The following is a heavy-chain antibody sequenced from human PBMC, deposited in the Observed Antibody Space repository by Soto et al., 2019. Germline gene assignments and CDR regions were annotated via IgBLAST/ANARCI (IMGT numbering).Heavy chain of an antibody. J-gene: IGHJ5*02. CDR2: IYHSGSS. CDR1: GDSISRGGYY. V-gene: IGHV4-31*03. CDR3: ARTTMKLVVSHFDP. Sequence: SETLSLTCTVSGDSISRGGYYWTWIRQHPGKGLEWIGYIYHSGSSFYNPSLKSRAMLSVDTSKNQFSLRLSSVTAADTAVYYCARTTMKLVVSHFDPWGQGTLVTVSS. D-gene: IGHD3-22*01.